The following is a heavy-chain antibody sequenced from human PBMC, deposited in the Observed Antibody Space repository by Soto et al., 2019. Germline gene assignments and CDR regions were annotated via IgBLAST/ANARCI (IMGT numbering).Heavy chain of an antibody. J-gene: IGHJ6*02. Sequence: AGESLKISCKASGYRFSHNWIAWVRQMPGKGLEWLGVIYPLDSYTKYSPSFEGQVTMSVDKSVNTASLLLNSLKASDTAIYFCARIIVPQVPTMAGMDVWGQGTTVTVS. CDR3: ARIIVPQVPTMAGMDV. V-gene: IGHV5-51*01. CDR2: IYPLDSYT. CDR1: GYRFSHNW. D-gene: IGHD2-15*01.